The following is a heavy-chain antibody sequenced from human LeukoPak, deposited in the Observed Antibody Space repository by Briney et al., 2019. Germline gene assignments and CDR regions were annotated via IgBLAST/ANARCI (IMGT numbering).Heavy chain of an antibody. CDR2: IIPIFGTA. V-gene: IGHV1-69*06. D-gene: IGHD6-13*01. CDR1: VGTFSSYA. CDR3: ARAPGYSSRDWFDP. Sequence: SVKVSCKASVGTFSSYAISWVRQAPGQGLEWMGGIIPIFGTANYAQKFQGRVTITADKSTSTAYMELSSLRSEDTAVYYCARAPGYSSRDWFDPWGQGTLVTVSS. J-gene: IGHJ5*02.